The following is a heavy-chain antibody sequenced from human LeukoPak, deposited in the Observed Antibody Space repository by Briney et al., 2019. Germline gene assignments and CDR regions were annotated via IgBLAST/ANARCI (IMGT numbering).Heavy chain of an antibody. V-gene: IGHV3-11*04. Sequence: GGSLRLSCAASGFTFSDYYMSWIRQAPGKGLEWVSYISSSGSTIYYADSVKGRFTISRDNAKNSLYLQMNSLRAEDTAVYYCARDGLYYYDSSGYYSDYFDYWGQGTLVTVSS. CDR2: ISSSGSTI. D-gene: IGHD3-22*01. J-gene: IGHJ4*02. CDR3: ARDGLYYYDSSGYYSDYFDY. CDR1: GFTFSDYY.